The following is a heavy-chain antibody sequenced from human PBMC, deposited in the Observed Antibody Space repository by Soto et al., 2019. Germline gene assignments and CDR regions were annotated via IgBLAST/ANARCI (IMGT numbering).Heavy chain of an antibody. Sequence: QVQLQQWGAGLLKPSETLSLTCAVYGGSFSGYYWSWIRQPPGKGLEWIGEINHSGSTNYNPSLKSRVTISVDTSKNQFSLKLSSVTAADTAVYYCARGLKKYCSGGSCRNPLYYGMDVWGQGTTVTVSS. CDR1: GGSFSGYY. V-gene: IGHV4-34*01. J-gene: IGHJ6*02. D-gene: IGHD2-15*01. CDR3: ARGLKKYCSGGSCRNPLYYGMDV. CDR2: INHSGST.